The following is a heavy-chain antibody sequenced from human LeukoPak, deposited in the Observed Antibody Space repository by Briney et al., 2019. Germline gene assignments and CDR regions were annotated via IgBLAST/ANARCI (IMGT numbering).Heavy chain of an antibody. D-gene: IGHD5-24*01. CDR3: ARAGDGYKFDY. Sequence: SETLSLTCTVSGGSISSSSYYWGWIRQPPGKGLEWIGSIYYSGSTYYNPSLKSRVTISVDTSKNQFSLKLSSVTAADTAVYYCARAGDGYKFDYWGQGTLVTVSS. CDR2: IYYSGST. V-gene: IGHV4-39*07. J-gene: IGHJ4*02. CDR1: GGSISSSSYY.